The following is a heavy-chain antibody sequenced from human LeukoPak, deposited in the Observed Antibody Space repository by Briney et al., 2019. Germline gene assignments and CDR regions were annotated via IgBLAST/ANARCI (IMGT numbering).Heavy chain of an antibody. J-gene: IGHJ6*02. CDR3: ARVPPKSYGSGSYYIPYLFDYYYYYGMDV. CDR2: ISSSSSTI. V-gene: IGHV3-48*01. D-gene: IGHD3-10*01. CDR1: GFTFSSYI. Sequence: GSLRLSCAASGFTFSSYIMNWVRQAPVKGLEWVSYISSSSSTIYYADSLKGRFTISRDNAKNSLYLQMNSLRAEDTAVYYCARVPPKSYGSGSYYIPYLFDYYYYYGMDVWGQGTTVTVSS.